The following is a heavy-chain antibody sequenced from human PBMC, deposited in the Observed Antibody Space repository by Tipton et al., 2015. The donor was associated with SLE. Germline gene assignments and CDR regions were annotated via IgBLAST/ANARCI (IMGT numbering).Heavy chain of an antibody. Sequence: TLSLTCAVYGGSFSGYYWSWIRQPPGKGLEWIGEINHSGSTNYNPSLKSRVTISVDTAKNQFSRKLSSVTAADAAVYYCATGYDFQTGWFQHWGQGTLVTVSA. CDR2: INHSGST. CDR3: ATGYDFQTGWFQH. D-gene: IGHD5-12*01. CDR1: GGSFSGYY. J-gene: IGHJ1*01. V-gene: IGHV4-34*01.